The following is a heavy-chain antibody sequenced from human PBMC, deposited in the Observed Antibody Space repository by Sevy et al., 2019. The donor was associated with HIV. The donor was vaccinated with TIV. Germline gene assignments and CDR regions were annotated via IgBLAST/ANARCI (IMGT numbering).Heavy chain of an antibody. CDR2: INYDGSDK. V-gene: IGHV3-30*02. Sequence: GGSLRLSCATSGFTFSSYGMHWVRQAPGKGLQWVSFINYDGSDKKYGDSVKGRFTISRDNSKNTLYLQMNSLRAEDTGVYYCAKDPLISLGADLFDSWGQGTLVIVSS. CDR1: GFTFSSYG. D-gene: IGHD7-27*01. J-gene: IGHJ4*02. CDR3: AKDPLISLGADLFDS.